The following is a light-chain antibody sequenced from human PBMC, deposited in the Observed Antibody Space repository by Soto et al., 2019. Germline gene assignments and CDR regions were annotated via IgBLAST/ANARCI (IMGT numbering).Light chain of an antibody. CDR3: SSYAGTNTDVI. CDR2: EVN. Sequence: QSALTQPPSASGSPGQSVTISCTGTSSDVGGYVYVSWYQQYPGKAPKLMIYEVNKRPSGVPDRFSGSKSGNTASLTVSRLQAEDEADYYCSSYAGTNTDVIFGGGTKLTVL. J-gene: IGLJ2*01. CDR1: SSDVGGYVY. V-gene: IGLV2-8*01.